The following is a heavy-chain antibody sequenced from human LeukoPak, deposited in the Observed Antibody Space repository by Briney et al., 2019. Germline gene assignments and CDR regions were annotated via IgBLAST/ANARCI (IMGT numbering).Heavy chain of an antibody. V-gene: IGHV3-30*02. J-gene: IGHJ4*02. D-gene: IGHD6-6*01. CDR3: AEDLLVAYFDY. CDR1: GFIVSSNY. CDR2: IRFDGSNK. Sequence: GGSLRLSCAASGFIVSSNYMSWVRQAPGKGLEWVAFIRFDGSNKYYADSVKGRFTISRDNSKNTLYLQMNSLRAEDTAMYYCAEDLLVAYFDYWGQGTLVTVSS.